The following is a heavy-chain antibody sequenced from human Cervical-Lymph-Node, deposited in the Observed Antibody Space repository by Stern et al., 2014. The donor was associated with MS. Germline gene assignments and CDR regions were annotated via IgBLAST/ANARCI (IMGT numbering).Heavy chain of an antibody. CDR2: ILHDGSNE. V-gene: IGHV3-30-3*01. Sequence: QVQLVESGGGVVQPGRSLRLSCAASGFNFISYSMYWVRQAPGKRLEWVAVILHDGSNEYYADSVKGRFTISRDNSKNTVSLQMNSLRVEDTAVYYCAREPYNYDGDGYLDHWGQGTLVTVSS. D-gene: IGHD3-22*01. CDR1: GFNFISYS. CDR3: AREPYNYDGDGYLDH. J-gene: IGHJ4*02.